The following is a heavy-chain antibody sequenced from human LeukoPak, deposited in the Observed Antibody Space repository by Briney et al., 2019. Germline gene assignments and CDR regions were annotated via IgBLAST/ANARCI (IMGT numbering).Heavy chain of an antibody. CDR3: ARDHGYGDYGYFQH. J-gene: IGHJ1*01. CDR2: ISYDGGNK. V-gene: IGHV3-30*14. Sequence: GGSLRLSCAASGFTFSSYAMHWVRQAPGKGLEWVAVISYDGGNKYYADSVKGRFTISRDNSKNTLYLQMNSLRAEDTAVYYCARDHGYGDYGYFQHWGQGTLVTVSS. D-gene: IGHD4-17*01. CDR1: GFTFSSYA.